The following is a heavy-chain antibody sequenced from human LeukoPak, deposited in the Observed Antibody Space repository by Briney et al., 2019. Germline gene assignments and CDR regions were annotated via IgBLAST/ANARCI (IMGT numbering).Heavy chain of an antibody. D-gene: IGHD1-1*01. CDR2: IYYSGST. CDR1: GGSTSSTNYY. CDR3: ARRYNWNDRWD. V-gene: IGHV4-39*07. Sequence: SETLSLTCTVSGGSTSSTNYYWGWIRQPPGKGLEWIGSIYYSGSTYYNPSLKSRLTISLDTSKNQFSLRLSSVTAADTAFYYCARRYNWNDRWDWGQGTLVTVSP. J-gene: IGHJ4*02.